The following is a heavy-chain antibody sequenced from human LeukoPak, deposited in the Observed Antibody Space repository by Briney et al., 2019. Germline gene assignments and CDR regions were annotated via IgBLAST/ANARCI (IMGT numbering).Heavy chain of an antibody. CDR3: ARGEDFWSGYSYYYYMDV. J-gene: IGHJ6*03. CDR2: INHSGST. V-gene: IGHV4-34*01. Sequence: SETLSLTCAGFGGSSSGYYWSWIRQPPGKGLEWIGEINHSGSTNYNPSLKSRVTISVDTSRNQFSLKLSSVTAADTAVYYCARGEDFWSGYSYYYYMDVWGKGTTVTVSS. CDR1: GGSSSGYY. D-gene: IGHD3-3*01.